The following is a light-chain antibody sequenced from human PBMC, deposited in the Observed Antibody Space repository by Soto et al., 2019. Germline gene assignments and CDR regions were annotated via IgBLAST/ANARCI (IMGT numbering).Light chain of an antibody. CDR3: QQYGSSPQT. Sequence: EIVLTQSPGTLSLSPGERATLSCSASQSVSSSYLAWYQQKPGQAPRLLLYGASSRATGIPDRFSGSGSGTDFTLTISRLEPEDFAVYYCQQYGSSPQTFGQGTKVEL. CDR2: GAS. V-gene: IGKV3-20*01. J-gene: IGKJ1*01. CDR1: QSVSSSY.